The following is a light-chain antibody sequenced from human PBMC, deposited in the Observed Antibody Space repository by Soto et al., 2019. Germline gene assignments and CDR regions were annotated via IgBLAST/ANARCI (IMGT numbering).Light chain of an antibody. J-gene: IGLJ3*02. CDR1: NIGSKS. V-gene: IGLV3-21*02. Sequence: YELTQPPSVSVAPGQTARITCGGINIGSKSVHWYQQKPGQAPILVVYGDDDRPSGISERSSGSNSGNTATLTISRVEAGDEADHYCQVWERSSDHWVFGGGTQLTVL. CDR2: GDD. CDR3: QVWERSSDHWV.